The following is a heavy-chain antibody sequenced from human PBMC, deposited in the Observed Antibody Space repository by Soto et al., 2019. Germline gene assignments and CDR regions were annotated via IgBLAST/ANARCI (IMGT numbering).Heavy chain of an antibody. J-gene: IGHJ4*02. D-gene: IGHD4-17*01. CDR2: IILPFGTP. CDR3: ARGPDYAGYIDD. Sequence: QVRLVQSGAEVKKPGSSVKVSCKASGGTFSNHAINWVRQAPGQGPEWMGVIILPFGTPNYAQRFQGRVTITADESTTTAYMELNGLRSEDTAVYYCARGPDYAGYIDDWGQGSLVTVSS. V-gene: IGHV1-69*13. CDR1: GGTFSNHA.